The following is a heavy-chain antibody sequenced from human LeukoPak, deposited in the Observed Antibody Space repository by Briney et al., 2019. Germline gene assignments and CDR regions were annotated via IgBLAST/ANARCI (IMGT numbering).Heavy chain of an antibody. V-gene: IGHV4-59*12. Sequence: SETLSLTCTVSGGSISSYYWSWIRQPPGKGLEWIGYIYYSGSTNYNPSLKSRVTISVDTSKNQFSLKLSSVTAADTAVYYCARVGYSRMGGLFDYWGQGTLVTVSS. CDR2: IYYSGST. CDR1: GGSISSYY. J-gene: IGHJ4*02. D-gene: IGHD6-13*01. CDR3: ARVGYSRMGGLFDY.